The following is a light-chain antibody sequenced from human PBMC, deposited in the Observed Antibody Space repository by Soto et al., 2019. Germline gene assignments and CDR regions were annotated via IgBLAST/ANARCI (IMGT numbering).Light chain of an antibody. CDR1: QSVSSY. V-gene: IGKV3-11*01. CDR3: QQRSNWPPIT. J-gene: IGKJ5*01. Sequence: ILFTQSPATLSWSPGGRATLYCRASQSVSSYLAWYQQKPRQAPTRLIYDASNRATGIPARFSGSVSGTDFTLTLRSLEPEDFAVYYCQQRSNWPPITFGQGTRLDI. CDR2: DAS.